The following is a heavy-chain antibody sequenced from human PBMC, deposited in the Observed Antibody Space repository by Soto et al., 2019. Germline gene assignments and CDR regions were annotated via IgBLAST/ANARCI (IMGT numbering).Heavy chain of an antibody. CDR3: AKVTDRGPIAVAGPLGS. J-gene: IGHJ4*02. CDR2: FNPSGLST. Sequence: QVHLVQSGAEVKKPGASVNVSCQASGSITNHHMHWVRQAPGQGLEWMGIFNPSGLSTTYAQKFQGRVTNTRDTSTSKVYMELSSLTSEDTAVYFCAKVTDRGPIAVAGPLGSWGQGTLVIVSS. V-gene: IGHV1-46*01. CDR1: GSITNHH. D-gene: IGHD6-19*01.